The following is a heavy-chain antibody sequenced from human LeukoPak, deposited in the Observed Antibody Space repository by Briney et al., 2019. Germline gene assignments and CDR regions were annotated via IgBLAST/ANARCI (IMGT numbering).Heavy chain of an antibody. CDR2: IIPILGIA. CDR1: GGTFSSYT. V-gene: IGHV1-69*02. D-gene: IGHD3-22*01. CDR3: AIGGDSSGYHLGFDY. J-gene: IGHJ4*02. Sequence: EASVKVSCKASGGTFSSYTISWVRQAPGQGLEWMGRIIPILGIANYAQKFQGRVTITADKSTSTAYMELSSLRSEDTAVYYCAIGGDSSGYHLGFDYWGQGTLVTVSS.